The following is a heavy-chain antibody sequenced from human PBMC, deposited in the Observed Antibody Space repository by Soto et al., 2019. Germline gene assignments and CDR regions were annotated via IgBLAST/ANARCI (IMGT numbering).Heavy chain of an antibody. J-gene: IGHJ4*02. D-gene: IGHD3-22*01. Sequence: GGSLRLSCAASGFTVSSNYMSWVRQAPGKGLEWVSVIYSGGSTYYADSVKGRFTISRDNSKNTLYLQMNSLRAEDTAVYYCARDQEYYYDSSGYSLFDYWGQGTPVTVSS. CDR2: IYSGGST. CDR3: ARDQEYYYDSSGYSLFDY. V-gene: IGHV3-66*01. CDR1: GFTVSSNY.